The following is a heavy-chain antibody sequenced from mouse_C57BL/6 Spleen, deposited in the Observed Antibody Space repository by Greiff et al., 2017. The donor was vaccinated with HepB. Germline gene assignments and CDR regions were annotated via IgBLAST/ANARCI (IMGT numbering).Heavy chain of an antibody. CDR1: GYTFTDYN. CDR3: ARWGFGPAWFAY. CDR2: INPNNGGT. V-gene: IGHV1-22*01. J-gene: IGHJ3*01. Sequence: VQLKQSGPELVKPGASVKMSCKASGYTFTDYNMHWVKQSHGKSLEWIGYINPNNGGTSYNQKFKGKATLTVNKSSSTAYMELRSLTSEDSAVYYCARWGFGPAWFAYWGQGTLVTVSA.